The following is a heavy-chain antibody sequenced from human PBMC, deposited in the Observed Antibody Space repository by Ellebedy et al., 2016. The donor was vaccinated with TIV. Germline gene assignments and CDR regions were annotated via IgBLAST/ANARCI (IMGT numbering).Heavy chain of an antibody. V-gene: IGHV4-61*08. J-gene: IGHJ6*02. Sequence: SETLSLTCTVSGYFISDGYYWNWIRQPPGKGLEWIGYSYYIGTTNYNPSLKSRVTISEDTSKNQFSLRLTSVTAADTAVYYCAGGSYTPYGMDVWGRGTTVIVSS. CDR3: AGGSYTPYGMDV. CDR1: GYFISDGYY. D-gene: IGHD3-10*01. CDR2: SYYIGTT.